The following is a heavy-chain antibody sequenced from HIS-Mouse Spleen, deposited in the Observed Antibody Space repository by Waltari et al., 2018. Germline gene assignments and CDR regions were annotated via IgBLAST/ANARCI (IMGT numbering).Heavy chain of an antibody. V-gene: IGHV1-2*02. D-gene: IGHD3-9*01. CDR3: ARAYYDILTGYNWFDP. Sequence: QVQLVQSGAGVKRPGASVTVSCKPSGYTFTGSYMHWVLQAPGQGLEWMGWINPNSGGTNYAQKFQGRVTMTRDTSISTAYMELSRLRSDDTAVYYCARAYYDILTGYNWFDPWGQGTLVTVSS. CDR2: INPNSGGT. J-gene: IGHJ5*02. CDR1: GYTFTGSY.